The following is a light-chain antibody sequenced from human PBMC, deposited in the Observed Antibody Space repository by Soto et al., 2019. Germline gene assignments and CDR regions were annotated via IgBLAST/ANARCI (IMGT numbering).Light chain of an antibody. CDR3: CSYKSSSTQV. CDR2: EVN. J-gene: IGLJ1*01. Sequence: QSALTQPASVSGSPGQSISFSCAGSNSDVGSSVYVSWYRQHPGKAPQLIIYEVNKRPSGVSNRFSGTKSGNTASLTISGLQHDEEADYYCCSYKSSSTQVFGTGTKVTV. CDR1: NSDVGSSVY. V-gene: IGLV2-14*01.